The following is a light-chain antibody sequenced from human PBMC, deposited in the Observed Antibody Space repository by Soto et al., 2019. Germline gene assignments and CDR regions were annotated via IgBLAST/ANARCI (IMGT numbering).Light chain of an antibody. J-gene: IGLJ3*02. Sequence: QSVLTQPPSASGTPGQRVTISCSGSSSNIGSNTVNWYQQLPGTAPKLLIYSNNQQTSGVPDRFSGSKSGTSASLAISGLQSEDEADYYCAACDYSLNGPVFGGGTKLTAL. CDR2: SNN. CDR1: SSNIGSNT. CDR3: AACDYSLNGPV. V-gene: IGLV1-44*01.